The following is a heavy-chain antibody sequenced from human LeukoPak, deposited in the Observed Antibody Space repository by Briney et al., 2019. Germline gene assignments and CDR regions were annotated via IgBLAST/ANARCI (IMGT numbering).Heavy chain of an antibody. CDR2: ISYDGSNK. CDR3: ARGRTFWTLGY. V-gene: IGHV3-30*01. J-gene: IGHJ4*02. Sequence: GGSLRLSCAASGFTFSSYAMDWVRQAPGKGLEWVAVISYDGSNKYYADSVKGRFTISRDNSKNTLYLQMNSLRAEDTAVYYCARGRTFWTLGYWGQGTLVTVSS. CDR1: GFTFSSYA. D-gene: IGHD3/OR15-3a*01.